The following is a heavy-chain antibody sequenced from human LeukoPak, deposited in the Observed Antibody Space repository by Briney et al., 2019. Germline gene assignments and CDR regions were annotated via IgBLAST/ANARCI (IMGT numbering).Heavy chain of an antibody. CDR2: IIPIFGTA. V-gene: IGHV1-69*05. D-gene: IGHD6-6*01. CDR1: GGTFSSYA. J-gene: IGHJ5*02. CDR3: ARGPYSSSPTNWFDP. Sequence: GSSVTVSCKASGGTFSSYAISWVRQAPGQGLEWMGGIIPIFGTANYAQKFQGRVTITTDESTSTAYMELSSLRSEDTAVYYCARGPYSSSPTNWFDPWGQGTLVTVSS.